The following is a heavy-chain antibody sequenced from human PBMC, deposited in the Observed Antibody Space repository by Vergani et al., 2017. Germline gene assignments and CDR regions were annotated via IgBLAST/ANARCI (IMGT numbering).Heavy chain of an antibody. CDR3: ARTKSFYYSNYDVGVGPFDY. CDR1: GFTFSSYA. CDR2: ISGSGGST. J-gene: IGHJ4*02. Sequence: EVQLLESGGGLVQPGGSLRLSCAASGFTFSSYAMSWVRQAPGKGLEWVSAISGSGGSTYYAGSVKGRFTISRDNSKNTLFLQMNSLRAEDTALYYCARTKSFYYSNYDVGVGPFDYWGQGTLVTVSS. V-gene: IGHV3-23*01. D-gene: IGHD4-11*01.